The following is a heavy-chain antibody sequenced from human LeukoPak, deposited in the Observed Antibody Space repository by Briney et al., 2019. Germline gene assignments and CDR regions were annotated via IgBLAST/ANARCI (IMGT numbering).Heavy chain of an antibody. J-gene: IGHJ6*02. V-gene: IGHV1-24*01. CDR2: FDPEDGET. CDR1: GYTLTELS. Sequence: ASVKVSCKVSGYTLTELSMHWVRQAPGKGLEWMGGFDPEDGETIYAQKFQGRVTMTEDTSTDTAYMELSSLRSEDTAVYYCARGQWSGYTPYYYYGMDVWGQGTTVTVSS. D-gene: IGHD3-3*01. CDR3: ARGQWSGYTPYYYYGMDV.